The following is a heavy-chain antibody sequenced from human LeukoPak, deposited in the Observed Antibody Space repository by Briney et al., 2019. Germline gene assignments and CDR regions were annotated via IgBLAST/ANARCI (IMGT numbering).Heavy chain of an antibody. V-gene: IGHV4-61*05. Sequence: PSETLSLTCTVSGGSISSSSYYWGWIRQPPGKGLEWIGYIYYSGSTNYNPSLRSRVTISVDTSKNQFSLKLSSVTAADTAVYYCAGGTGPFDLDYWGQGTLVTVSS. CDR1: GGSISSSSYY. CDR2: IYYSGST. CDR3: AGGTGPFDLDY. J-gene: IGHJ4*02. D-gene: IGHD3-16*01.